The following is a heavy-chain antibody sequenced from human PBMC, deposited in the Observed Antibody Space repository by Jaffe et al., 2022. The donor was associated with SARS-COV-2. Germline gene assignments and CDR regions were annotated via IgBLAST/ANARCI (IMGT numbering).Heavy chain of an antibody. CDR1: GYSFTNYW. CDR2: IHPGDSDI. J-gene: IGHJ4*02. V-gene: IGHV5-51*01. CDR3: ARRLISSWSQFDY. Sequence: EVQLVQSGAEVKKPGESLKISCKGSGYSFTNYWIAWVRQMPGKGLEYMGFIHPGDSDIRYSPSFQGQVTISADKSISTAYLQWSSLKASDTAMYYCARRLISSWSQFDYWGQGTLVTVSS. D-gene: IGHD6-6*01.